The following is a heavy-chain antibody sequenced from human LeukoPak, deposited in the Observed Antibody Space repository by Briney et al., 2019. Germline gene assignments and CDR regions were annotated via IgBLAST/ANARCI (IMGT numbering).Heavy chain of an antibody. Sequence: GMSLRLSCAASGFTFSAYAMHWVRQAPGKGLEWVAIISYDGNIKYQADSVKGRFTISRDDSKNTLYLQMNSLRAEDTAVYYCARDRSANSRVYYFDYWGQGTLVTVSS. D-gene: IGHD4/OR15-4a*01. V-gene: IGHV3-30-3*01. CDR2: ISYDGNIK. J-gene: IGHJ4*02. CDR1: GFTFSAYA. CDR3: ARDRSANSRVYYFDY.